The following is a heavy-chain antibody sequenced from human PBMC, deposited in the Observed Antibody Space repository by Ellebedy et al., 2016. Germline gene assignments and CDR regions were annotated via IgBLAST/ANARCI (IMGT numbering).Heavy chain of an antibody. CDR1: GLRFDDYG. D-gene: IGHD6-19*01. V-gene: IGHV3-23*01. J-gene: IGHJ6*02. CDR2: ISASGGST. Sequence: GGSLRLXCAASGLRFDDYGMAWVRRAPGKGLEWVSAISASGGSTYYADSVKGRFTISRDNSKNTLSLQMNSLRDEDTAVYYCAEHPVQAVTEEGYGMDVWGQGTTVTVS. CDR3: AEHPVQAVTEEGYGMDV.